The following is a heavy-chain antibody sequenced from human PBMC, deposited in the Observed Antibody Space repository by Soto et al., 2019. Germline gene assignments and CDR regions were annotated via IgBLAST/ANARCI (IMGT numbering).Heavy chain of an antibody. D-gene: IGHD1-1*01. CDR1: GFTFVAYS. J-gene: IGHJ4*02. CDR3: ATSHVNDWKHYFFDY. Sequence: EVQLSESGGDLVQPGGSLRLSCAASGFTFVAYSLSWVRLAPGKGLEWVSGISGSGYSTYYGDSVRVRFTISRDNSWSTLFLQMASLRAEDTAVYYCATSHVNDWKHYFFDYWGQGTLVTVSP. CDR2: ISGSGYST. V-gene: IGHV3-23*01.